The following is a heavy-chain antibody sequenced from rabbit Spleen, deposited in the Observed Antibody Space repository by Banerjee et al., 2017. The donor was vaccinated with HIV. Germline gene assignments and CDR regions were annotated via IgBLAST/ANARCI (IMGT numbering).Heavy chain of an antibody. D-gene: IGHD6-1*01. J-gene: IGHJ6*01. CDR2: IYAGSSGST. V-gene: IGHV1S40*01. CDR3: ARGSGDTNNAYNL. CDR1: GFSFSSSYW. Sequence: QSLEESGGDLVKPGASLTLTCTASGFSFSSSYWICWVRQAPGKGLEWIACIYAGSSGSTYYASWVNGRFTISKASSTTVTLQMASLTAADTVTYFCARGSGDTNNAYNLWGPGTLVTVS.